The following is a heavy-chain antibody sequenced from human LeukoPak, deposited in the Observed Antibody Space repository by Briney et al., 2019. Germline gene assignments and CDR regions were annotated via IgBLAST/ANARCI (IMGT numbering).Heavy chain of an antibody. V-gene: IGHV4-4*07. CDR2: FYASGST. Sequence: PSETLSLTCTVWGGSIRTYYSNGIRQPAGKGLEWIGRFYASGSTNYNPSRKSPVTMSLDTSKNQLSLKLSSVALAHTAMYYGVRQGYCTNGICSGWFFDLWGRGTQVTVSS. CDR3: VRQGYCTNGICSGWFFDL. J-gene: IGHJ2*01. D-gene: IGHD2-8*01. CDR1: GGSIRTYY.